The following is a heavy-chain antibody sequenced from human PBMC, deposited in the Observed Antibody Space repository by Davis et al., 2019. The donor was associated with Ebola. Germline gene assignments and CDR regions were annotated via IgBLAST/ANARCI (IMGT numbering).Heavy chain of an antibody. CDR3: ARHGFSEDIVLVPAAPYYYYGMDV. V-gene: IGHV5-51*01. D-gene: IGHD2-2*01. Sequence: GESLKISCKGSGYSFTSYWIGWVRQMPGKGLEWMGIIYPGDSDTRYSPSFQGQVTISADKSISTAYLQWSSLKASDTAMYYCARHGFSEDIVLVPAAPYYYYGMDVWGQGTTVTVSS. CDR1: GYSFTSYW. CDR2: IYPGDSDT. J-gene: IGHJ6*02.